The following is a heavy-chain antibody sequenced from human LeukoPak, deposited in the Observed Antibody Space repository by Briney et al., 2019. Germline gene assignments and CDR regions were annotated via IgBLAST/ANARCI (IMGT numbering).Heavy chain of an antibody. CDR2: IIPIFGIA. Sequence: SVKVSCKASGGTFSSYAISWVRQPPGQGLEWVGRIIPIFGIANYAQKFQGRVTITADKSPSTAYMELSSLRSEDTAVYYCARSYYDRSGSFDYWGQGTLVTVSS. CDR1: GGTFSSYA. J-gene: IGHJ4*02. V-gene: IGHV1-69*04. CDR3: ARSYYDRSGSFDY. D-gene: IGHD3-22*01.